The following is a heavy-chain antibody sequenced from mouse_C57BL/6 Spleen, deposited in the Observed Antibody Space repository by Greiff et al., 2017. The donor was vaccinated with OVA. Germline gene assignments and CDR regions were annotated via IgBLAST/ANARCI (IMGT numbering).Heavy chain of an antibody. CDR1: GFTFSSYA. V-gene: IGHV5-4*03. J-gene: IGHJ1*03. Sequence: EVKLEESGGGLVKPGGSLKLSCAASGFTFSSYAMSWVRQTPEKRLEWVATISAGGSYTYYPDNVKGRFTISRDNAKNNLYLQMSHLKSEDTAMYYCASPFITTVVAGRYFDVWGTGTTVTVSS. CDR3: ASPFITTVVAGRYFDV. D-gene: IGHD1-1*01. CDR2: ISAGGSYT.